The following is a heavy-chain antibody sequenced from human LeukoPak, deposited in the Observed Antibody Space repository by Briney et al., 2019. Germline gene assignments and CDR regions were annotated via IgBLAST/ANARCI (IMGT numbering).Heavy chain of an antibody. Sequence: GGSLRLSCAASGFTFSSYSMNWVHQAPGKGLEWVSYISSSGNMIYYADSVMGRFTISRDNAKNSLYLQMNSLRDDDTAVYYCAPNFWSGYVTDYWGQGTLVAVSS. CDR2: ISSSGNMI. CDR1: GFTFSSYS. J-gene: IGHJ4*02. D-gene: IGHD3-3*01. V-gene: IGHV3-48*02. CDR3: APNFWSGYVTDY.